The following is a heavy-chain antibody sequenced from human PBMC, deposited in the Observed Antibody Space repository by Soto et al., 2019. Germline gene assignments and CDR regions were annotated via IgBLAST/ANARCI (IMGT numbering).Heavy chain of an antibody. CDR1: GFTFSSYG. J-gene: IGHJ4*02. Sequence: QVQLVESGGGVVQPGRSLRLSCAASGFTFSSYGMHWVRQAPGKGLEWVAVIWYDGIKKHYADSVKGRFTISRDNSKNTLYLEMNSLRVEHTAVYYCARDRNIVVVPAAIADYWGQGTLVTVSS. V-gene: IGHV3-33*01. D-gene: IGHD2-2*01. CDR2: IWYDGIKK. CDR3: ARDRNIVVVPAAIADY.